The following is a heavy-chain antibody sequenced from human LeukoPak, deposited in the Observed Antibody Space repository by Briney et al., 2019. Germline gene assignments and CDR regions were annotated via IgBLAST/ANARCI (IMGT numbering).Heavy chain of an antibody. J-gene: IGHJ4*02. Sequence: GGSLRLSCAACGFTFSSYSKNWVRRSPGEGLEWLSSISSSSRDIYYADSVKGRFTISRDNAKNSLYLQMNSLRAEDTAVYYCASSTSLRFWGQGTLVTVYS. CDR1: GFTFSSYS. CDR2: ISSSSRDI. D-gene: IGHD2/OR15-2a*01. V-gene: IGHV3-21*01. CDR3: ASSTSLRF.